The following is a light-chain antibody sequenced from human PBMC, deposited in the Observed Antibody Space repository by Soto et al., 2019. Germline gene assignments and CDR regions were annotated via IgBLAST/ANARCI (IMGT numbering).Light chain of an antibody. CDR2: KNN. Sequence: QSVLTQPPSASGTPGQRVTISCSGSSSNIGSYYVYWYQQLPGTAPKLLIYKNNQRPSGIPDRFSGSKSGTSATLGITGLQTGDEADYYCGTWDSSLSIFVFGTGTKVTVL. CDR1: SSNIGSYY. V-gene: IGLV1-51*02. CDR3: GTWDSSLSIFV. J-gene: IGLJ1*01.